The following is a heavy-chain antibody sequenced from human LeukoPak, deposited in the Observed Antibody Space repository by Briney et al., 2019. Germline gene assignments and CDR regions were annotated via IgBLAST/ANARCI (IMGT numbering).Heavy chain of an antibody. D-gene: IGHD1-1*01. CDR2: FDPEDGET. CDR1: GYTLTELS. Sequence: GASVKVSCKVSGYTLTELSMHWVRQAPGKGLEWMGGFDPEDGETIYAQKFQGRVTMTEDTSTDTAYMELSSLRSEDTAVYYCATDPSRYNRKLIWGQGTLVTVSS. CDR3: ATDPSRYNRKLI. V-gene: IGHV1-24*01. J-gene: IGHJ4*02.